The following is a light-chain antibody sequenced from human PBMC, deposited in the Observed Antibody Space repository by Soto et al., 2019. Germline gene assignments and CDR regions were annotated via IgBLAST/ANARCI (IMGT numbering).Light chain of an antibody. Sequence: VLTQSPGTLSLSPGERVTLSCSASQSVSGNYLAWYQHKPGQAPRLLLYGASSRANGVPDRFSGSGFGTDVTLTINRLAPEDFAVYYCQQYGDSPKTFGQGTKGEI. J-gene: IGKJ1*01. V-gene: IGKV3-20*01. CDR2: GAS. CDR3: QQYGDSPKT. CDR1: QSVSGNY.